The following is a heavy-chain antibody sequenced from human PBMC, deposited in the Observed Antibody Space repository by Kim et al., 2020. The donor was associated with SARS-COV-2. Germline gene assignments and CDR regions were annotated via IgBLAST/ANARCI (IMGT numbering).Heavy chain of an antibody. J-gene: IGHJ6*02. CDR1: GGTFSSYA. CDR2: IIPIFGTA. CDR3: LGGSGSYPTYGMDV. D-gene: IGHD3-10*01. V-gene: IGHV1-69*13. Sequence: SVKVSCKASGGTFSSYAISWVRQAPGQGLEWMGGIIPIFGTANYAQKFQGRVTITADESTSTAYMELSSLRSEDTAVYYCLGGSGSYPTYGMDVWGQGTTVTVSS.